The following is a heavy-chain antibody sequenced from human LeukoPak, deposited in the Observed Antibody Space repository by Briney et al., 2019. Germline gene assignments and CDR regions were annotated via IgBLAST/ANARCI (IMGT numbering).Heavy chain of an antibody. D-gene: IGHD2-15*01. CDR2: IKQDGSEK. CDR3: ARDHAGYCSGGSCYPFDY. V-gene: IGHV3-7*01. J-gene: IGHJ4*02. Sequence: PGGSLRLSCAASGFTFSSYWMSWVRQAPGKGLEWVANIKQDGSEKDYVDSVKGRFTISRDNAKNSLYLQMNSLRAEDTAVYYCARDHAGYCSGGSCYPFDYWGQGTLVTVSS. CDR1: GFTFSSYW.